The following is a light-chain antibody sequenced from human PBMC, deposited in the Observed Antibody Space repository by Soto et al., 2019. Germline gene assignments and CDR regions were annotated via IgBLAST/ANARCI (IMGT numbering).Light chain of an antibody. CDR1: QSLLHITGETF. Sequence: VMTQNKLSLSVAPGQPASISCNSSQSLLHITGETFLFWYLQKPGQSPQLLIYEVSTRVSGVPDRFSGSGSGTDFTLEISRVETDDVGIYYCMQSTQLPPTFGQVTLLEIK. CDR3: MQSTQLPPT. V-gene: IGKV2D-29*02. CDR2: EVS. J-gene: IGKJ5*01.